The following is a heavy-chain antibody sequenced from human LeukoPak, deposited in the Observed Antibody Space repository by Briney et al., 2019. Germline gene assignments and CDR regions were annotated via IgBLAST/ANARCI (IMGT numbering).Heavy chain of an antibody. V-gene: IGHV3-53*01. Sequence: PGGSLGLSCAASGFTVSSNYMSWVRQAPGKGLEWVSVIYSGGSTYYADSVKGRFTISRDNSKNTLYLQMNSLRAEDTAVYYCARVINYCGMDVWGQGTTVTVSS. D-gene: IGHD2/OR15-2a*01. CDR3: ARVINYCGMDV. CDR1: GFTVSSNY. CDR2: IYSGGST. J-gene: IGHJ6*02.